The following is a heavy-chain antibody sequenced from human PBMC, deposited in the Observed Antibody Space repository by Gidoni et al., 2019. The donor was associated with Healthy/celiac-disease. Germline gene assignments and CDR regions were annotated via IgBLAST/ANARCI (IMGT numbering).Heavy chain of an antibody. CDR3: ARVAVQQLVRENYYYYGMDV. V-gene: IGHV1-3*01. Sequence: QVQLVQSGAEVKKPGDSVKVYCKASGYTFTSYAMHWVRQAPGQRLEWMGWINAGNGNTKYSQKFQGRVTITRDTSASTAYMELSSLRSEDTAVYYCARVAVQQLVRENYYYYGMDVWGQGTTVTVSS. CDR1: GYTFTSYA. J-gene: IGHJ6*02. CDR2: INAGNGNT. D-gene: IGHD6-13*01.